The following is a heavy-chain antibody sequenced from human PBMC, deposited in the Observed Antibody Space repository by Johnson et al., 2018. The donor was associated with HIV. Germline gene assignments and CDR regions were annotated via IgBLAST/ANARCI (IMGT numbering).Heavy chain of an antibody. CDR2: ISSSGSTI. V-gene: IGHV3-11*04. CDR1: GFTFSDYY. Sequence: QVQLVESGGGLVKPGGSLRLSCAASGFTFSDYYMSWIRQAPGKGLEWVSYISSSGSTIYYADSVKGRFTISRDNDKNSLYLQMNSLRAEDTAVYYCASPYYYDSEDAFDIWGQGTVVTVSS. D-gene: IGHD3-22*01. J-gene: IGHJ3*02. CDR3: ASPYYYDSEDAFDI.